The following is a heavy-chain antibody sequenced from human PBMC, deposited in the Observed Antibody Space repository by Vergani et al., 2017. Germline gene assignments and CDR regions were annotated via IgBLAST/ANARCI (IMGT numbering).Heavy chain of an antibody. J-gene: IGHJ6*03. CDR3: ARVNTETNGHLYYYYYMDV. CDR1: GGSFTSCH. V-gene: IGHV4-34*01. CDR2: IDHTGRP. D-gene: IGHD4-11*01. Sequence: QVQLQQWGGGLFKPSETLSLTRVVNGGSFTSCHWTWICPSPGEGLEWVGDIDHTGRPDYNPSLKSRLTMSVDKSRNQFSLTLNSVTATDTAIYFCARVNTETNGHLYYYYYMDVWGQGTAVTVS.